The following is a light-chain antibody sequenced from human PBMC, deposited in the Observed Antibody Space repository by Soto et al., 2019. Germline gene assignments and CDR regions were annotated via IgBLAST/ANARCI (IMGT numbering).Light chain of an antibody. V-gene: IGLV4-60*02. Sequence: QPVLTQSSSASASLGSSVKLTCTLSSGHSSYIIAWHQQQPGKAPRYLMKLEGSGSYNKGCGVPDRFSGSSSGADRYLTISNLQFEDEADYYCETWDSNTRVFGTGTKLTVL. CDR3: ETWDSNTRV. J-gene: IGLJ1*01. CDR2: LEGSGSY. CDR1: SGHSSYI.